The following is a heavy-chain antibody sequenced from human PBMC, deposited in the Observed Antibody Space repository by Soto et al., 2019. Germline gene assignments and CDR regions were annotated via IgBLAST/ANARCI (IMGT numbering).Heavy chain of an antibody. CDR1: GYSISSGYY. CDR3: ARAYYYDSSGYLRD. J-gene: IGHJ4*02. CDR2: IYHSGST. D-gene: IGHD3-22*01. V-gene: IGHV4-38-2*01. Sequence: SETLSLTCAVSGYSISSGYYWGWIRQPPGKGLEWIGSIYHSGSTYYNPSLKSRVTISVDTSKNQFSLNLSSVTAADTAVYYCARAYYYDSSGYLRDWGQGTLVTVSS.